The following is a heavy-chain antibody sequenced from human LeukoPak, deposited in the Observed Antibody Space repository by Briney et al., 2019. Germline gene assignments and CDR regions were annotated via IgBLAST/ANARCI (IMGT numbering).Heavy chain of an antibody. CDR3: AKDGGYCTSANCFGYYYGLDV. J-gene: IGHJ6*02. CDR1: GGTFSSYA. V-gene: IGHV1-2*06. CDR2: INPNSGAT. Sequence: ASVKVSCKASGGTFSSYAISWVRQAPGQGLEWMGRINPNSGATDFAQKFQGRVTLTSDTSISTAYMEVSGLTSDDTAVYYCAKDGGYCTSANCFGYYYGLDVWGQGTTVIVSS. D-gene: IGHD2-2*01.